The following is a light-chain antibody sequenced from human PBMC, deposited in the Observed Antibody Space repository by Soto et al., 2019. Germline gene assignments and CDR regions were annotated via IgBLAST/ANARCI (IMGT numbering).Light chain of an antibody. J-gene: IGLJ2*01. V-gene: IGLV1-44*01. CDR1: SSNIGSNT. CDR3: AAWDASLNAVV. CDR2: SND. Sequence: QSVLTQTPSASVTPGLRVTISCSGSSSNIGSNTVHWYHHLPGTAPKLLLYSNDKRPSGVPDRFSASKSGTSASLAISGLQSEDEADDYCAAWDASLNAVVFGGGTKLTVL.